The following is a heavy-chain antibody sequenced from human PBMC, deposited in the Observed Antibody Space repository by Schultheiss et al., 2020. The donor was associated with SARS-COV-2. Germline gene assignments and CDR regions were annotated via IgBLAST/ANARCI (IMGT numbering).Heavy chain of an antibody. CDR2: ISGSGGST. D-gene: IGHD2-2*01. Sequence: GGSLRLSCAASGFTFSSYAMSWVRQAPGKGLEWVSAISGSGGSTHHADSVKGRFTISRDNSKNTLYLQMNSLRAEDTAVYYCAKGNLGVPGDIWGQGTMVTVSS. CDR3: AKGNLGVPGDI. V-gene: IGHV3-23*01. J-gene: IGHJ3*02. CDR1: GFTFSSYA.